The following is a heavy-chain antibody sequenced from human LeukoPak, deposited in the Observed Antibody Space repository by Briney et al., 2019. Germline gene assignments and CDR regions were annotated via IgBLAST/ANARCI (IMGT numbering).Heavy chain of an antibody. D-gene: IGHD6-13*01. Sequence: GASVTVSCKASGYTFTSYAMNWVRQAPGQGLEWMGWINTNTGNPTYAQGFTGRFVFSLDTSVSTAYLQISSLKAEDTAVYYCARDQFLSIAAAGNFDYWGQGTLVTVSS. CDR2: INTNTGNP. CDR3: ARDQFLSIAAAGNFDY. V-gene: IGHV7-4-1*02. CDR1: GYTFTSYA. J-gene: IGHJ4*02.